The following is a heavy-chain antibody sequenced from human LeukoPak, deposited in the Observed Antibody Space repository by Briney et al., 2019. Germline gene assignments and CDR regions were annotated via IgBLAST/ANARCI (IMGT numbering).Heavy chain of an antibody. CDR2: ISGSSSYI. D-gene: IGHD3-9*01. CDR1: GFTFSNYA. CDR3: ARGDHILTGTDY. V-gene: IGHV3-21*01. Sequence: GGSLRLSCAASGFTFSNYAMTWVRQAPGKGLEWVSLISGSSSYIHYADSVKGRFTIARDNAKNSLYLQMNSLRAEDTAVYYCARGDHILTGTDYWGQGTLVTVSS. J-gene: IGHJ4*02.